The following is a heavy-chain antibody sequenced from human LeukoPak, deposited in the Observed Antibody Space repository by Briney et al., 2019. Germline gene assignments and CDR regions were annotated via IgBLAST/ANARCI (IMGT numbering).Heavy chain of an antibody. V-gene: IGHV3-30-3*01. D-gene: IGHD6-6*01. CDR3: AREYSSSSAYAFDI. J-gene: IGHJ3*02. CDR1: GFTFSSYA. Sequence: PGGSLRLSCAASGFTFSSYAMHWVRQAPGKGLNWLAVISHDGNNEYYADSVKGRFTISRDNSKNTLYLQMNSLRAEDTAVYYCAREYSSSSAYAFDIWGQGTMVTVSS. CDR2: ISHDGNNE.